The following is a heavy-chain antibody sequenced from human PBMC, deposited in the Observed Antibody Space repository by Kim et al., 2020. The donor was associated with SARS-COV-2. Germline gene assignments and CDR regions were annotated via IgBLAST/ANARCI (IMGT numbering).Heavy chain of an antibody. Sequence: GESLKISCKGSGYSFTSYWIGWVRQMPGKGLEWMGIIYPGDSDTRYSPSFQGQVTISADKSISTAYLQWSSLKASDTAMYYCARLKSLWQLWGYFDLWGRGTLVTVSS. CDR3: ARLKSLWQLWGYFDL. V-gene: IGHV5-51*01. CDR2: IYPGDSDT. CDR1: GYSFTSYW. J-gene: IGHJ2*01. D-gene: IGHD5-18*01.